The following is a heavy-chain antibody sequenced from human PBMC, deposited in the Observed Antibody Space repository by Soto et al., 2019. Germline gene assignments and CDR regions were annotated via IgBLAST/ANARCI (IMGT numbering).Heavy chain of an antibody. Sequence: QVLQQESGPGLVKPSETLSLSCTVSGGSFTNYSWSWIRQPPGKGLVWIGYIYLSGSTNYNPSLKSRVTISKDPSKNQFSLTLRSVTAADTAVYFCARDFDFWSGYLSSYGMDVWGQGATVTVSS. J-gene: IGHJ6*02. CDR1: GGSFTNYS. D-gene: IGHD3-3*01. CDR3: ARDFDFWSGYLSSYGMDV. V-gene: IGHV4-59*01. CDR2: IYLSGST.